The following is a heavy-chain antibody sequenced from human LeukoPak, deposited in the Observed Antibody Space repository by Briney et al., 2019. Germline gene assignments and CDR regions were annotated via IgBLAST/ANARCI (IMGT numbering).Heavy chain of an antibody. D-gene: IGHD1-1*01. J-gene: IGHJ3*02. V-gene: IGHV4-39*02. CDR2: IYDSGST. Sequence: PSETLSLTCTVSGGSIRSSYYYWGWIRQPPGKGLEWIGSIYDSGSTYYNPSLKSRVTISVDTSKNQFSLKLNSVTAADTAVYYCARDPGYADAFDIWGQGTMVTVSS. CDR1: GGSIRSSYYY. CDR3: ARDPGYADAFDI.